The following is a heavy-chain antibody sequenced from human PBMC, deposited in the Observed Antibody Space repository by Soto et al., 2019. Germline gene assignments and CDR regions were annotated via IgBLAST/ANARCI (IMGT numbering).Heavy chain of an antibody. V-gene: IGHV3-53*01. CDR3: ARDIHDYGDYGY. D-gene: IGHD4-17*01. J-gene: IGHJ4*02. CDR1: GFTVSSNY. CDR2: IYDGGTT. Sequence: GGSLRLSCVASGFTVSSNYMTWVRQAPGKGLEWVSVIYDGGTTYYADSVKGRFTISRDNFKNTLYLQMNNLRAEDSAVYYCARDIHDYGDYGYWGQGTLVTVSS.